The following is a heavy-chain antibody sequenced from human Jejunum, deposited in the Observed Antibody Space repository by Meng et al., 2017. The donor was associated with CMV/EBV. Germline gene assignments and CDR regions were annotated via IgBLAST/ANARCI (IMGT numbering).Heavy chain of an antibody. CDR3: ARRPISGSGPFAY. D-gene: IGHD3-10*01. Sequence: ATSGFTFSSRWMHWVRHRPGKGLVWVSRISSDESTTTCAGSVSVGFTITRDNAKFTLYLQMDSLGNEDTTMYFCARRPISGSGPFAYWGQGTLVTVSS. CDR2: ISSDESTT. V-gene: IGHV3-74*01. CDR1: GFTFSSRW. J-gene: IGHJ4*02.